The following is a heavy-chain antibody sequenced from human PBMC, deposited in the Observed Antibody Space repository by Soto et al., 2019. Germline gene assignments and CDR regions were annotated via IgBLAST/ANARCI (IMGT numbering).Heavy chain of an antibody. V-gene: IGHV3-53*02. Sequence: EVQLVETGGGLIQPGGSLRLSCAASGFTVSSNYMRWVRQAPGRGLEWVSVIYSGGTTYYADSVKGRFTISRDNSKNTLYLQMNSLRAEATAVYYCARDRWLLRDYDWTNMVGVDYGMDVWGQGTTIIVYS. D-gene: IGHD3-9*01. CDR2: IYSGGTT. CDR3: ARDRWLLRDYDWTNMVGVDYGMDV. CDR1: GFTVSSNY. J-gene: IGHJ6*02.